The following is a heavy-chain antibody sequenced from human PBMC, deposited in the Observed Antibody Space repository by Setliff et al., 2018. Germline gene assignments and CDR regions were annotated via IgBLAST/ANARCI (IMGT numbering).Heavy chain of an antibody. CDR3: ARVGSYGGEYFHQ. Sequence: SETLSLTCTVSGGSISSYYWSWIRQPPGKGLEWIGYIYYSGSTNYNPALKSRVIISVDTSKNQFSLKLSSVTAADTAVYYCARVGSYGGEYFHQWGQGTLVT. J-gene: IGHJ1*01. CDR1: GGSISSYY. D-gene: IGHD1-26*01. CDR2: IYYSGST. V-gene: IGHV4-59*01.